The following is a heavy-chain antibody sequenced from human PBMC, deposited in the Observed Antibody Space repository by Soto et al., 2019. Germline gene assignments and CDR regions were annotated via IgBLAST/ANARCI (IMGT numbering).Heavy chain of an antibody. Sequence: PSETLSLTCTVSGGSISSYYWSWIRQPPGKGLEWIGYIYYSGSTNYNPSLKSRVTISVDTSKNQFSLKLSSVTAADTAVYYCARGGQYYYDSSGYSNWFDPWGQGTLVTVYS. CDR1: GGSISSYY. J-gene: IGHJ5*02. D-gene: IGHD3-22*01. CDR3: ARGGQYYYDSSGYSNWFDP. V-gene: IGHV4-59*01. CDR2: IYYSGST.